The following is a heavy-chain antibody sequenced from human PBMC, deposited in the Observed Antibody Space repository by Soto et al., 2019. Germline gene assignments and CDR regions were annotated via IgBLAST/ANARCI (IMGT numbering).Heavy chain of an antibody. CDR1: GFTFSSYG. J-gene: IGHJ6*02. CDR3: AKATPARRVLYYYYGMDV. D-gene: IGHD6-6*01. Sequence: GGSLRLSCAASGFTFSSYGMHWVRRAPGKGLEWVAVISYDGSNKYYADSVKGRFTISRDNSKNTLYLQMNSLRAEDTAVYYCAKATPARRVLYYYYGMDVWGQGTTVTVSS. CDR2: ISYDGSNK. V-gene: IGHV3-30*18.